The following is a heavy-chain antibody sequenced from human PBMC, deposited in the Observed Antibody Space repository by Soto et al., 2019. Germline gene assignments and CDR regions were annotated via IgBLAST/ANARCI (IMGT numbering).Heavy chain of an antibody. CDR3: ARRPVRGGNSGVGFDP. CDR1: GDSIGSVKYH. CDR2: MYSTGST. D-gene: IGHD2-15*01. V-gene: IGHV4-39*01. J-gene: IGHJ5*02. Sequence: QVRLQESGPGLVKPSETLSLTCTVSGDSIGSVKYHWGWIRQSPGKVLEWIGSMYSTGSTQYNPSLKSGVTVSVDTSTNQFSLKLGSVTAADTAIYYCARRPVRGGNSGVGFDPWGQGTLVTVSS.